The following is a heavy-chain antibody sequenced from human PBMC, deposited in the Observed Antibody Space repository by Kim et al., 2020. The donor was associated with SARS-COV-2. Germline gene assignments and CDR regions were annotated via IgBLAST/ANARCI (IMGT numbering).Heavy chain of an antibody. CDR2: ISSSSYI. V-gene: IGHV3-21*01. Sequence: GGSLRLSCAASGFTFSSYSMNWVRQAPGKGLEWVSSISSSSYIYYADSVKGRFTISRDNAKNSLYLQMNSLRAEDTAVYYCARDERFLEWLRWGQGTLVTVSS. D-gene: IGHD3-3*01. CDR1: GFTFSSYS. CDR3: ARDERFLEWLR. J-gene: IGHJ4*02.